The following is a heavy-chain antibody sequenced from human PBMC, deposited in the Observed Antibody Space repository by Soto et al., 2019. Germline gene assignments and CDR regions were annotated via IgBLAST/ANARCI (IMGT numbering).Heavy chain of an antibody. V-gene: IGHV4-30-2*01. CDR2: IYHSGST. CDR1: GGSISSGGYS. D-gene: IGHD3-22*01. CDR3: ARGDFNDSSGYYPNNWFDP. Sequence: PSETLSLTCAVSGGSISSGGYSWSWIRQPPGKGLEWIGYIYHSGSTYYNPSLKSRVTISVDRSKNQFSLKLSSVTAADTAVYYCARGDFNDSSGYYPNNWFDPWGQGTLVTVSS. J-gene: IGHJ5*02.